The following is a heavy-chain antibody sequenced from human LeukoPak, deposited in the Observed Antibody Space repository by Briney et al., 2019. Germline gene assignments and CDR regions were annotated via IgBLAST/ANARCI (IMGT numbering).Heavy chain of an antibody. V-gene: IGHV3-23*01. D-gene: IGHD6-13*01. Sequence: PGGSLRLSCAASGFTFSDYYMSWVRQAPGKGLELVSAIVGSSTHYADSVKGRFTISRDNSKNTLYLQMNSLRAEDTAVYYCVRDEPGRSWYNWGQGTLVAVSS. CDR2: IVGSST. J-gene: IGHJ4*02. CDR3: VRDEPGRSWYN. CDR1: GFTFSDYY.